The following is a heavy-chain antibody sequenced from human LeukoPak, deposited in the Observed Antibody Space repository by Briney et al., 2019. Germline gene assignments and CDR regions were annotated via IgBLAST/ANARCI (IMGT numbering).Heavy chain of an antibody. V-gene: IGHV3-53*01. CDR2: LYSDGNT. Sequence: QPWGSLRLSCAASGFTVITNDMTWVRQAPGKGLEWVSVLYSDGNTKYADSVQSRFTISRDNSKNTLYLEMNSLSPDDTAVYYCARGVEPLAANTLAYWGQGTLVTVSS. D-gene: IGHD1-14*01. CDR3: ARGVEPLAANTLAY. J-gene: IGHJ4*02. CDR1: GFTVITND.